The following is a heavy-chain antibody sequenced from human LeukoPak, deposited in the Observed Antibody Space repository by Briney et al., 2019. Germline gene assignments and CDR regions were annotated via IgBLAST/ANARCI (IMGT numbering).Heavy chain of an antibody. J-gene: IGHJ6*02. V-gene: IGHV4-59*08. D-gene: IGHD3-9*01. CDR2: IYYSGST. Sequence: PSETLSLTCTVSGGSISSYYWSWIRQPPGKGLEWIGYIYYSGSTNYNPSLKSRVTISVDTFKNQFSLKLSSVTAADTAVYYCARHAGGVYDILTGYYNDYGMDVWGQGTTVTVSS. CDR3: ARHAGGVYDILTGYYNDYGMDV. CDR1: GGSISSYY.